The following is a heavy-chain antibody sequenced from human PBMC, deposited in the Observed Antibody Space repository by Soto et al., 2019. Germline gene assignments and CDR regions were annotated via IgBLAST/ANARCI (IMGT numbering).Heavy chain of an antibody. D-gene: IGHD3-16*01. J-gene: IGHJ4*02. Sequence: EVQLVESGGALVQPGGSLRLSCAASGFTFSSYWMHWVRQVPGEGLVWVSRIKTDGSSTSYADSVKGRFTISRDNAKNTMYQQMNSLGAEDTAVYYCARVGVGHYEFDYWGQGTLVTVSS. CDR2: IKTDGSST. CDR1: GFTFSSYW. CDR3: ARVGVGHYEFDY. V-gene: IGHV3-74*01.